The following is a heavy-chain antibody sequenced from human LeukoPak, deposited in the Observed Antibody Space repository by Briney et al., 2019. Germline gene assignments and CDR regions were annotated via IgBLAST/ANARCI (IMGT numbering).Heavy chain of an antibody. D-gene: IGHD1-7*01. CDR2: IYYSGST. CDR3: ARENWNYGEDF. CDR1: GSSISSYY. Sequence: SETLSLTCTVSGSSISSYYWSWIRQPPGKGLEWIGYIYYSGSTNYNPSLKSRVTISVDTSKNQFSLKLIAVTAADTAVYYCARENWNYGEDFWGQGALVTVSS. J-gene: IGHJ4*02. V-gene: IGHV4-59*12.